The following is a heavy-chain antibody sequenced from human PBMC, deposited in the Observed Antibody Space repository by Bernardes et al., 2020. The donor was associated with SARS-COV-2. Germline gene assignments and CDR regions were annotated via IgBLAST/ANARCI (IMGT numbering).Heavy chain of an antibody. D-gene: IGHD3-3*01. CDR3: ARGGFSITIFGVVIRYGMDV. CDR2: IYTSGST. CDR1: GGSISSGSYY. J-gene: IGHJ6*02. V-gene: IGHV4-61*02. Sequence: SETLSLICTVSGGSISSGSYYWSWIRQPAGKGLEWIGRIYTSGSTNYNPSLKSRVTISVDTSKNQFSLKLSSVTAADTAVYYCARGGFSITIFGVVIRYGMDVWGQGTTVTVSS.